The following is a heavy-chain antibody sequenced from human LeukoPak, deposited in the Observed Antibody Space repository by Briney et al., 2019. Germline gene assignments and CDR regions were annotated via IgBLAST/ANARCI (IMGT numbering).Heavy chain of an antibody. D-gene: IGHD3-10*01. Sequence: GASVKVSCKASGYTFTSYDINWVRQATGQGLEWMGWMNPNSGNTGYAQKFQGRVTMTRNTSISTAYMGLSSLRSEDTAVYYCARGRLIRSAVRGVIPPGYWGQGTLVTVSS. V-gene: IGHV1-8*01. J-gene: IGHJ4*02. CDR3: ARGRLIRSAVRGVIPPGY. CDR1: GYTFTSYD. CDR2: MNPNSGNT.